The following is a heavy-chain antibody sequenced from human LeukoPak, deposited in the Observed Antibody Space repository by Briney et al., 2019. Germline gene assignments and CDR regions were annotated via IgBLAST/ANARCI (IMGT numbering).Heavy chain of an antibody. Sequence: ASVKVSCKASGYTFTGYYLHWVRLAPGQGLEWMGWINANSGGTDYPQKFQGRVTMTRDTSINTAYMELSRLRSDDTAVYYCARGGHDILSGYYFPLDYWGQGTLVTVSS. CDR1: GYTFTGYY. D-gene: IGHD3-9*01. CDR2: INANSGGT. V-gene: IGHV1-2*02. CDR3: ARGGHDILSGYYFPLDY. J-gene: IGHJ4*02.